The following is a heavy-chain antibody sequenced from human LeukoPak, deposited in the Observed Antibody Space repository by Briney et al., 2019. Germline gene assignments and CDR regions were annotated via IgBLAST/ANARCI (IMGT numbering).Heavy chain of an antibody. V-gene: IGHV1-2*02. CDR1: GYTFTGYY. D-gene: IGHD1-26*01. CDR3: ARAPLGRWELLGDY. CDR2: INPNSGDT. J-gene: IGHJ4*02. Sequence: ASVKVPCKASGYTFTGYYMHWVRQTPGQGLEWLGWINPNSGDTTYAQKFQGRVTMTRETSISTAYMELSRLRSDDTAVYYCARAPLGRWELLGDYWGQGTLVTVSS.